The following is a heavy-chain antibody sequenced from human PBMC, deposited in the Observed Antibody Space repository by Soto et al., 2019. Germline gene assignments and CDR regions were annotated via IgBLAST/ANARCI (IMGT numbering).Heavy chain of an antibody. J-gene: IGHJ4*02. CDR2: IYSGGST. CDR3: TTGFLYCGGGCYSGFDY. CDR1: GFTVSSNY. V-gene: IGHV3-53*01. D-gene: IGHD2-21*02. Sequence: GGSLRLSCAASGFTVSSNYMSWVRQAPGKGLEWVSVIYSGGSTDYAAPVKGRFTISRDDSKNTLYLQMNSLKTEDTAVYYCTTGFLYCGGGCYSGFDYWGQGTLVTVSS.